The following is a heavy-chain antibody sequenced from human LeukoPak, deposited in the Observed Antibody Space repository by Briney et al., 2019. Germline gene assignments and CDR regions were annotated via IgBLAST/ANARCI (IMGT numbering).Heavy chain of an antibody. CDR2: ISAYNGNT. CDR1: GYTFTSYG. J-gene: IGHJ6*02. V-gene: IGHV1-18*01. Sequence: ASVKVSCKASGYTFTSYGISWVRQAPGQGLEWMGWISAYNGNTNYAQKLQGRVTMTTDTSTSTVYMELSSLRSEDTAVYYCARDNNWNDGYYGMDVWGQGTTVTVSS. CDR3: ARDNNWNDGYYGMDV. D-gene: IGHD1-1*01.